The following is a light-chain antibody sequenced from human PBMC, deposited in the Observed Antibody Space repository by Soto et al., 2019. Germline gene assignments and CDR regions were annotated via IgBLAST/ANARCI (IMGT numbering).Light chain of an antibody. J-gene: IGKJ1*01. CDR1: QHINDW. CDR3: QQYQHEPRT. CDR2: KAS. Sequence: DIQMTQSPSMLSASVGDRVIMTCRASQHINDWLAWYHQRPGKAPELLIYKASTLHTGVPSRFSGAGFGAEFTLTISSLQPDDLATYYCQQYQHEPRTFGHGTKVEV. V-gene: IGKV1-5*03.